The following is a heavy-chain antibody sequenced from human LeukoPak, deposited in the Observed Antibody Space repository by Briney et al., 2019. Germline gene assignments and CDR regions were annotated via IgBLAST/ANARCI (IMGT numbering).Heavy chain of an antibody. Sequence: PGGSLRLSCAASGFTFSSYDMSWVRQAPGKGLEWVANIKYDGTDKYYVDSVKGRFTISRDNAKNSLYLQMNSLRAEDTAVYYCASEKYYGSGNFGPWGQGTLVTVSS. D-gene: IGHD3-10*01. CDR3: ASEKYYGSGNFGP. J-gene: IGHJ5*02. CDR1: GFTFSSYD. CDR2: IKYDGTDK. V-gene: IGHV3-7*01.